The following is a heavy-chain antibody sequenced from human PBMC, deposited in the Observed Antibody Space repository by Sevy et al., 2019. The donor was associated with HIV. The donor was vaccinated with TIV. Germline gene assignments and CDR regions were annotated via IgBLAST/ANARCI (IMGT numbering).Heavy chain of an antibody. J-gene: IGHJ4*02. Sequence: GGSLRLSCAASGFTFSSYWMTWVRQAPGKGLEWVANIKQDGSEKYYVDSVKGRFTISRDNAKNSLYLQMNGLRAEDTAVYYCAREGSGSLWYYFDYWGQGTLVTVSS. CDR2: IKQDGSEK. D-gene: IGHD3-22*01. CDR1: GFTFSSYW. V-gene: IGHV3-7*01. CDR3: AREGSGSLWYYFDY.